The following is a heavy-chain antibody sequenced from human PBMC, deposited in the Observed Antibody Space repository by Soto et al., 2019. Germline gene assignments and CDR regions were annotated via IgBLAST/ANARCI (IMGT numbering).Heavy chain of an antibody. CDR3: ARDSYYYDSSGYCY. CDR2: ISSSSSYI. CDR1: GFTFSSYS. J-gene: IGHJ4*02. V-gene: IGHV3-21*01. Sequence: PVGSLRLSGAASGFTFSSYSMNWVRQAPGKGLEWVSSISSSSSYIYYADSVKGRFTISRDNAKNSLYLQMNSLRAEDTAVYYCARDSYYYDSSGYCYWGQGTLVTVSS. D-gene: IGHD3-22*01.